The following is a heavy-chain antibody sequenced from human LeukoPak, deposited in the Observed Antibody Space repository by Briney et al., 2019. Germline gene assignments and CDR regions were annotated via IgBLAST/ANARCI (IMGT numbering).Heavy chain of an antibody. V-gene: IGHV3-21*01. J-gene: IGHJ5*01. Sequence: GGSLRLSCVASGFTFSSYTMSWVRQAPGKGLEWVSCISSSSSYMYYGDTLKGRFTISRDNAKNSLYLQMDNLRADHTAMYYCARALTPASGWLGSWGQGTLVTVSS. CDR2: ISSSSSYM. CDR1: GFTFSSYT. D-gene: IGHD6-19*01. CDR3: ARALTPASGWLGS.